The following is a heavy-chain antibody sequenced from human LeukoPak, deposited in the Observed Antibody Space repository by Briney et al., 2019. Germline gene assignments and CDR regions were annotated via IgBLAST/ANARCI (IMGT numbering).Heavy chain of an antibody. D-gene: IGHD1-26*01. Sequence: PGGSLRLSCAASGFTFSSYSMNWVRQAPGKGLEWVSSISSSSSYIYYADSVKGRFTTSRDNAKNSLYLQMNSLRAEDTAVYYCARDEGGATSAFDTWGQGTMVTVSS. CDR3: ARDEGGATSAFDT. CDR2: ISSSSSYI. CDR1: GFTFSSYS. J-gene: IGHJ3*02. V-gene: IGHV3-21*01.